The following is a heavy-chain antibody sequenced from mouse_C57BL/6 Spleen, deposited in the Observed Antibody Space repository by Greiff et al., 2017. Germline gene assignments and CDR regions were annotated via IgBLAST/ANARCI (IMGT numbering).Heavy chain of an antibody. V-gene: IGHV5-6*01. CDR2: ISSGGSYT. CDR1: GFTFSSYG. D-gene: IGHD1-1*01. Sequence: EVHLVESGGDLVKPGGSLKLSCAASGFTFSSYGMSWVRQTPDKRLEWVATISSGGSYTYYPDSVKGRFTISRDNAKNTLYLQMSRLKSEDTAMYYCARFYYGSSYYYAMDYWGQGTSVTVSS. J-gene: IGHJ4*01. CDR3: ARFYYGSSYYYAMDY.